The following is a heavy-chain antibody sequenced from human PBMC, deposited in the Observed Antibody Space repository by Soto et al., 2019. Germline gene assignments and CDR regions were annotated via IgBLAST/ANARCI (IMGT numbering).Heavy chain of an antibody. CDR1: PMTFTSSS. Sequence: SRRLPCSPGPMTFTSSSMNCVRQTIGQCLEWASSISSSRSYRYHADSVKGRFTISRGNAKSSLDLQRNSLRAEDTAVYYCARDLAQVGTFYRWKGAHSGAFGICHQGTMGTV. V-gene: IGHV3-21*01. CDR3: ARDLAQVGTFYRWKGAHSGAFGI. D-gene: IGHD1-26*01. J-gene: IGHJ3*02. CDR2: ISSSRSYR.